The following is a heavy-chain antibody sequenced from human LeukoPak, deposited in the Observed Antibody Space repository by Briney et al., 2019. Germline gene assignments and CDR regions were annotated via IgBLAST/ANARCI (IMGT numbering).Heavy chain of an antibody. CDR2: ISSSGNTI. CDR3: SRGLGMYYFDY. CDR1: GFTFSSYE. J-gene: IGHJ4*02. Sequence: GGSLRRSCATSGFTFSSYEMNWVRQAPGKGLEWVSYISSSGNTIYYSDSVKGRFTISRDNSKNTLFLQMNSLRAEDTAVYYCSRGLGMYYFDYWGQGTLVTVSS. D-gene: IGHD1-26*01. V-gene: IGHV3-48*03.